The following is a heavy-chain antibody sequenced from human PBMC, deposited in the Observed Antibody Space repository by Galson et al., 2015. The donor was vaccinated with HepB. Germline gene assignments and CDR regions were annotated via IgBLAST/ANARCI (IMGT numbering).Heavy chain of an antibody. V-gene: IGHV1-18*01. CDR1: GYTFTAYG. J-gene: IGHJ4*02. CDR3: ARARYSTSPPDY. D-gene: IGHD1-26*01. CDR2: ISTYNFNT. Sequence: SVKVSCKASGYTFTAYGISWVRQAPGQGLEWMGWISTYNFNTNFAQRLQDRVTMTTDTATSTAYMELRSLGYDDTAVYYCARARYSTSPPDYWGQGTLVTVSS.